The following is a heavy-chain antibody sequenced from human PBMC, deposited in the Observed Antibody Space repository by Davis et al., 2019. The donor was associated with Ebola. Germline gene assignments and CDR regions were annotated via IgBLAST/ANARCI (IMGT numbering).Heavy chain of an antibody. CDR3: TRDGTSGYTYFDP. J-gene: IGHJ5*02. Sequence: ASVKVSCKASGYTFTDYYVHWVRQAPGQGLEWMGWINPNTGDTNYAENFQDRVIMTRDTSTSTAYMELTRLRFDDTAVYYCTRDGTSGYTYFDPWGQGALVTVSS. CDR2: INPNTGDT. D-gene: IGHD5-12*01. V-gene: IGHV1-2*02. CDR1: GYTFTDYY.